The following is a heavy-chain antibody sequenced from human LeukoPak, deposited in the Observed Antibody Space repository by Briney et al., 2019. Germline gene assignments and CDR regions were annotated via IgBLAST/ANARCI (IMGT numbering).Heavy chain of an antibody. V-gene: IGHV4-34*01. Sequence: SETLSLTCAVYGGSFSGYYWSWVRQPPGKGLEWIGEINQSGSPYYNPSLNGRVTILKDTSKNHFSLKLSSVTAADTAVYYCARGSIGARLNSWGQGTLVTVSS. D-gene: IGHD3-10*01. J-gene: IGHJ4*02. CDR2: INQSGSP. CDR3: ARGSIGARLNS. CDR1: GGSFSGYY.